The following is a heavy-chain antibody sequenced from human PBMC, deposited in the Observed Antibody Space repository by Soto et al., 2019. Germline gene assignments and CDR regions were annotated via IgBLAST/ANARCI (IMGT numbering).Heavy chain of an antibody. J-gene: IGHJ4*02. V-gene: IGHV3-23*01. CDR3: AKDQGVSGAYSYGYEY. CDR2: LSASGGST. CDR1: GFTFSSYA. D-gene: IGHD5-18*01. Sequence: GGSLRLSCAASGFTFSSYAMSWVRQAPGKGLEWVLALSASGGSTYYADSVKGRFTISRDNSKDTLYLQMNSLRAEDTAIYYCAKDQGVSGAYSYGYEYWGQGIMVTVSS.